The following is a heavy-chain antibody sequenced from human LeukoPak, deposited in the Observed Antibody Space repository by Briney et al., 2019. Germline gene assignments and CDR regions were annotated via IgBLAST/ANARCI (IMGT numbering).Heavy chain of an antibody. CDR3: ARGQKSFQLLSTPDY. D-gene: IGHD2-2*01. Sequence: KSGGSLRPSCAASGFTFSSYSMNWVRQAPGKGLEWVSSISSSSSYIYYADSVKGRFTISRDNAKNSLYLQMNSLRAEDTAVYYCARGQKSFQLLSTPDYWGQGTLVTVSS. CDR1: GFTFSSYS. CDR2: ISSSSSYI. V-gene: IGHV3-21*01. J-gene: IGHJ4*02.